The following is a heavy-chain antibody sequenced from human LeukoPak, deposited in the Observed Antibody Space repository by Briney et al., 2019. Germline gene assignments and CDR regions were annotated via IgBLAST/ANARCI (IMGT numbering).Heavy chain of an antibody. CDR2: IYFGGTT. D-gene: IGHD5/OR15-5a*01. CDR3: ARGDGVYVY. V-gene: IGHV3-53*01. CDR1: GFTVSSNY. Sequence: GGSLRLSCAASGFTVSSNYMTWVRQAPGQGLEWVSVIYFGGTTYYADSVKGRFTISRDNSKNTVYLQTNSLRVEDTAVYYCARGDGVYVYWGQGTLVTVSS. J-gene: IGHJ4*02.